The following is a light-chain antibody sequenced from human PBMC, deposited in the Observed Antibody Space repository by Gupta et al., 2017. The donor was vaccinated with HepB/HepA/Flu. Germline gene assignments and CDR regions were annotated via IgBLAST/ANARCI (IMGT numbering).Light chain of an antibody. J-gene: IGLJ1*01. Sequence: SYELTQPPSVSVSPGQTASITCSGDKLGDKYASWYQQRPGQSPVMVIYQDNKRPSGIPERFSGSNAGNTATLTISGTQAIDEADYYCQAWDSTTAFFGTGTQVTVL. CDR1: KLGDKY. CDR3: QAWDSTTAF. V-gene: IGLV3-1*01. CDR2: QDN.